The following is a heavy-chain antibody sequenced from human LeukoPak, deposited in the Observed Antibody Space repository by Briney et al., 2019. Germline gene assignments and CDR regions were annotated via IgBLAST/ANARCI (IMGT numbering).Heavy chain of an antibody. V-gene: IGHV3-7*01. Sequence: GGSLRLSCAASGFSFSRYWMSWVRQAPGRGLEWVANMNQDGSEKYYVDSVKGRFTISRDNAKNSLYLQLNSLRPEDTAVYYRARDGAARVSGSFGDWGQGTLLTVSS. CDR2: MNQDGSEK. J-gene: IGHJ4*02. D-gene: IGHD3-10*01. CDR3: ARDGAARVSGSFGD. CDR1: GFSFSRYW.